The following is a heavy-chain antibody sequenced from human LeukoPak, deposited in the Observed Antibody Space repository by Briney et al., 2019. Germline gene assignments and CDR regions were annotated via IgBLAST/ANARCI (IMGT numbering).Heavy chain of an antibody. V-gene: IGHV4-59*01. D-gene: IGHD3-10*01. CDR1: GDSISSYY. CDR2: IYYSGST. CDR3: AREGRGAINSWFDP. J-gene: IGHJ5*02. Sequence: PSETLSLTCNVSGDSISSYYWSWIRQPPGKGLEWIGYIYYSGSTNYNPSLKSRVTISIDTSKNQLSLKMSSVTAADTAVYYCAREGRGAINSWFDPWGQGTLVTVSS.